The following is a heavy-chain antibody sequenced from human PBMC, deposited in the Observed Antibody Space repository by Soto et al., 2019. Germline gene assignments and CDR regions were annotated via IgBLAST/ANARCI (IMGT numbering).Heavy chain of an antibody. D-gene: IGHD3-3*01. CDR1: GFTFDDYA. CDR2: IWYDGSNK. CDR3: ARNAKLLRFLEWLLYFDY. V-gene: IGHV3-33*08. Sequence: GGSLRLSCAASGFTFDDYAMHWVRQAPGNGLEWVAVIWYDGSNKYYADSVKGRFTTSRDNSKNTLYLQMNSLRAEDTAVYYCARNAKLLRFLEWLLYFDYWGQGTLVTVSS. J-gene: IGHJ4*02.